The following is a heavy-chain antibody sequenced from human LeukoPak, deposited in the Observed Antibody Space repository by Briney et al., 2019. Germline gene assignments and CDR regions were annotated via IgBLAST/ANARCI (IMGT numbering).Heavy chain of an antibody. CDR2: IYYSGST. CDR1: GGSISGYY. J-gene: IGHJ4*02. D-gene: IGHD6-19*01. Sequence: SETLSLTCTVSGGSISGYYWSWIRQPPGKGLEWIGYIYYSGSTNYNPSLKSRVTISVDTSKNQFSLNLSSVTAADTAVYYCARDHGSGWYSYLDDWGQGTLVTVSS. CDR3: ARDHGSGWYSYLDD. V-gene: IGHV4-59*12.